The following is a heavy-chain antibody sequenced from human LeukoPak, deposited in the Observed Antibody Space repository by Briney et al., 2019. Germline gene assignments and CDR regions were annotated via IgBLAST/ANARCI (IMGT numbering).Heavy chain of an antibody. CDR2: ISAYNGNT. D-gene: IGHD6-19*01. CDR3: ARNYGSGWGVYYYGMDV. V-gene: IGHV1-18*01. CDR1: GYTFTSYG. Sequence: ASVKVSCKASGYTFTSYGISWVRQAPGQGLEWMGWISAYNGNTNYAQKPQGRVTMTTDTSTSTAYMELSSLRSEDTAVYYCARNYGSGWGVYYYGMDVWGQGTTVTVSS. J-gene: IGHJ6*02.